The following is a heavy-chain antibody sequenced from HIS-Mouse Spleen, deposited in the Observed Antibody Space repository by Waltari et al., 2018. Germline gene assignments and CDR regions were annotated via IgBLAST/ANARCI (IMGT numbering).Heavy chain of an antibody. J-gene: IGHJ6*02. CDR1: GGSISSSSYY. CDR3: AREGHQVAATEYYYYYYGMDV. Sequence: QLQLQESGPGLVKPSETLSLTCTVSGGSISSSSYYWGWLRQPPGQGLEWIGSIYYSGSTYYNPSLKSRVTISVDTSKNQFSLKLSSVTAADTAVYYCAREGHQVAATEYYYYYYGMDVWGQGTTVTVSS. V-gene: IGHV4-39*07. D-gene: IGHD2-15*01. CDR2: IYYSGST.